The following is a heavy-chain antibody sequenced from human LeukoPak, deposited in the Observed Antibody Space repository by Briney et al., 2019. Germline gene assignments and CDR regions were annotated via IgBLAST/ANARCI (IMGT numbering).Heavy chain of an antibody. V-gene: IGHV1-8*01. Sequence: ASVKVSCKASGYTFTSYDINWVRQATGQGLEWMGWMNPNSGNTGYAQKFQGRVTMTRNTSISTAYMELSSLRSEDTAVYYCARDSYDYVWGSYATGYYGMDVWAKGPRSPSP. CDR3: ARDSYDYVWGSYATGYYGMDV. J-gene: IGHJ6*02. CDR2: MNPNSGNT. CDR1: GYTFTSYD. D-gene: IGHD3-16*01.